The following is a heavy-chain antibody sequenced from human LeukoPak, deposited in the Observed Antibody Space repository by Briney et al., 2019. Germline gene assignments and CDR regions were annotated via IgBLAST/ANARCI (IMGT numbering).Heavy chain of an antibody. J-gene: IGHJ4*02. D-gene: IGHD5-12*01. V-gene: IGHV3-30*02. CDR3: ATNGGGDSGYGNFDY. CDR2: IRYDGSKK. CDR1: GFTFSSYG. Sequence: PGGSLRLSCAASGFTFSSYGMHWVRQAPGKGLEWVASIRYDGSKKYYAGSVKGRFTISRDNAKNSLYLQMNRLRAEDTALYYCATNGGGDSGYGNFDYWGQGTLVTVSS.